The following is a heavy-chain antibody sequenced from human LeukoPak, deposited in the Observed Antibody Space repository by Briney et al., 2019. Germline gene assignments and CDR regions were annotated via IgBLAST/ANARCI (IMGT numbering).Heavy chain of an antibody. CDR2: IYYSGST. CDR3: ARVEVRGNRYYYGSGSYRWFDP. V-gene: IGHV4-59*06. Sequence: PSETLSLTCTVSGGSISSYYWSWIRQHPGKGLEWIGYIYYSGSTYYNPSLKSRVTISVDTSKNQFSLKLSSVTAADTAVYYCARVEVRGNRYYYGSGSYRWFDPWGQGTLVTVSS. CDR1: GGSISSYY. D-gene: IGHD3-10*01. J-gene: IGHJ5*02.